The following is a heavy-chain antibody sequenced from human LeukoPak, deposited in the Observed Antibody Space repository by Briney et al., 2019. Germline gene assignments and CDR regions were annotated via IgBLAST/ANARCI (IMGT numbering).Heavy chain of an antibody. CDR2: ISSSGSTI. CDR3: ARYDFWSGLIDY. V-gene: IGHV3-11*01. Sequence: GGGLSLSCAVSGFTLSDYYMSWIRRARGRGLAWVSYISSSGSTIYYADSVKGRFTISRDNDKNSLYLQMKSLRAEDTAVYYCARYDFWSGLIDYWGQGTLVTVSS. D-gene: IGHD3-3*01. J-gene: IGHJ4*02. CDR1: GFTLSDYY.